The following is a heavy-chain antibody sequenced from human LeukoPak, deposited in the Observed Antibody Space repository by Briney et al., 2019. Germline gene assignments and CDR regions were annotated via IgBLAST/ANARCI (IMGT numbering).Heavy chain of an antibody. CDR1: GFTFSSYA. V-gene: IGHV3-30*04. J-gene: IGHJ4*02. CDR3: ARDQAGIVVVYTNGYFDY. CDR2: ISYDGSNK. D-gene: IGHD3-22*01. Sequence: GGSLRLSCAASGFTFSSYAMHWVRQAPGKGLEWVAVISYDGSNKYYADSVKGRFTISRDNSKNTLYLQMNSLRTEDTAVYYRARDQAGIVVVYTNGYFDYWGQGTLVTVSS.